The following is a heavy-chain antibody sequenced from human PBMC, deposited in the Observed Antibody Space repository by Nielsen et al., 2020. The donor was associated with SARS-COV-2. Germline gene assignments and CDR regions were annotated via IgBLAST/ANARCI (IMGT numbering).Heavy chain of an antibody. CDR1: GFTFNIYA. CDR2: IWYDGSNK. CDR3: ARVDCSSTSCYIDY. V-gene: IGHV3-33*08. Sequence: GGSLRLSCAASGFTFNIYAMHWVRQAPGKGLEWVAVIWYDGSNKYYADSVKGRFTISRDNSKNTLYLQMNSLRAEDTAVYYCARVDCSSTSCYIDYWGQGTLVTVSS. D-gene: IGHD2-2*02. J-gene: IGHJ4*02.